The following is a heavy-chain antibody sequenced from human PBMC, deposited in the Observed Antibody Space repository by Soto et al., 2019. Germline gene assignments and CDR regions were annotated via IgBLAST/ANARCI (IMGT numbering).Heavy chain of an antibody. CDR1: GGSFSGYY. CDR2: INHSGST. J-gene: IGHJ4*02. Sequence: SETLSLTCAVYGGSFSGYYWSWIRQPPGKGLEWIGEINHSGSTNYNPSLKSRVTISVDTSKNQFSLKLSSVTAADTAVYYCASPGGVHHDYGDYWGQGTLVTVSS. CDR3: ASPGGVHHDYGDY. V-gene: IGHV4-34*01. D-gene: IGHD3-16*01.